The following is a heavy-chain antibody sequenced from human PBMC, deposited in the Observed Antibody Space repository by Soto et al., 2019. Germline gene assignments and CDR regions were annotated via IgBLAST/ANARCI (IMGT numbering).Heavy chain of an antibody. CDR2: IYYSGST. CDR1: GGSISSYY. CDR3: ARGARWIAARSYFDY. J-gene: IGHJ4*02. Sequence: PSETLSLTCTVSGGSISSYYWSWIRQPPGKGLEWIGYIYYSGSTYYNPSLKSRVTISVDTSKNQFSLKLSSVTAADTAVYYCARGARWIAARSYFDYWGQGTLVTVSS. V-gene: IGHV4-30-4*01. D-gene: IGHD6-6*01.